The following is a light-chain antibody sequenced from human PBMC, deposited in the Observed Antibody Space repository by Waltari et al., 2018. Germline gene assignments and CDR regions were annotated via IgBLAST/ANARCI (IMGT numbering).Light chain of an antibody. J-gene: IGLJ3*02. CDR1: SGHSSNL. V-gene: IGLV4-69*01. Sequence: QLVLTQSPSASASLGASVKLTCTLDSGHSSNLIAWLQQQPEKGPRYLMKVNSDGSQSQGDEIPDRFSGSSSGAELYLTSASLQSEDEADYYCQTGGHGTWVFGGGTKLTVL. CDR2: VNSDGSQ. CDR3: QTGGHGTWV.